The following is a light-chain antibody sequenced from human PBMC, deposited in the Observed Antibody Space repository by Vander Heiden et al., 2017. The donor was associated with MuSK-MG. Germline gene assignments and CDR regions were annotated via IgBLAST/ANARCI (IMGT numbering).Light chain of an antibody. J-gene: IGLJ2*01. CDR1: SSDIGSYNY. CDR3: SSFTSLTTVV. V-gene: IGLV2-14*03. Sequence: QPALTQPASVSGSPGQSIPISCTGTSSDIGSYNYVSWYQQYPSKAPKLLTYDVSDPPAGVSSRFSGSKSGNTASLTISGLQTEDEADYYCSSFTSLTTVVFGGGTKLTVL. CDR2: DVS.